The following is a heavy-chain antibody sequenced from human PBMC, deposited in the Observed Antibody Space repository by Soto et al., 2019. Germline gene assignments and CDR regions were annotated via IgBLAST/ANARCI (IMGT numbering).Heavy chain of an antibody. CDR2: IYYSGST. CDR3: ARHDPKDYDDYYYYYMDV. Sequence: SETLSLTCTVSGGSISSSSYYWGWIRQPPGKGLEWIGSIYYSGSTYYNPSLKSRVTISVDTSKNQFSLKLSSVTAADTAVYYCARHDPKDYDDYYYYYMDVWGKGTTVTVSS. D-gene: IGHD4-17*01. CDR1: GGSISSSSYY. V-gene: IGHV4-39*01. J-gene: IGHJ6*03.